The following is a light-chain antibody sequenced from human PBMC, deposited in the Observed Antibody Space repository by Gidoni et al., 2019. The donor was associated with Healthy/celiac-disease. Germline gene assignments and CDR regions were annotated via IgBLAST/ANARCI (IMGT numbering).Light chain of an antibody. Sequence: SALTPPRSVSGSPGPSVTISCTGTSSDVGGYNDAFWYQQHTGKGPKLMIYDVSKRRSGVPDRFACAKSGNTASLTTSGLQAEDEADYYGCSYAGSYTSVVVGGGTKLTVL. CDR2: DVS. CDR1: SSDVGGYND. CDR3: CSYAGSYTSVV. V-gene: IGLV2-11*01. J-gene: IGLJ2*01.